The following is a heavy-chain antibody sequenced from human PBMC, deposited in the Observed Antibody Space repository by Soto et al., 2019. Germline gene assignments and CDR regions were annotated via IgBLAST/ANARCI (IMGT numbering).Heavy chain of an antibody. CDR3: ARDLGSGSNTGY. D-gene: IGHD3-10*01. CDR1: GFTFSSYA. Sequence: QVQLVESGGGVVQPGRSLRLSCAASGFTFSSYAMHWVRQAPGKGLEWVAVISYDGSNKYYADSGKGRFTISRDNSKNTLYLQMNSLRAEDTAVYYCARDLGSGSNTGYLGQGTLVTVSS. CDR2: ISYDGSNK. V-gene: IGHV3-30-3*01. J-gene: IGHJ4*02.